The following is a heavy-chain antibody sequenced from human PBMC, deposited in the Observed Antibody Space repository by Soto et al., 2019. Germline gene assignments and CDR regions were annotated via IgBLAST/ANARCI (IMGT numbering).Heavy chain of an antibody. J-gene: IGHJ5*02. CDR3: ASPSGGFGELRNWFDP. V-gene: IGHV4-39*01. Sequence: QLQLQESGPGLVKPSETLSLTCTVSGGSISSSSYYWGWIRQPPGKGLEWIGSIYYSGSTYYNPSLKSRVTISVDTAKNQYSLKLSSVTGADTAVYYGASPSGGFGELRNWFDPWGQGTLVTVSS. CDR2: IYYSGST. D-gene: IGHD3-10*01. CDR1: GGSISSSSYY.